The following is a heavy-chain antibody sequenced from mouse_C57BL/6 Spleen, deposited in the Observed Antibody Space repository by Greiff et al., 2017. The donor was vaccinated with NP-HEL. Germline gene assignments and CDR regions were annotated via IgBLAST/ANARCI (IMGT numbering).Heavy chain of an antibody. D-gene: IGHD2-4*01. CDR2: IYPGDGDT. CDR1: GYAFSSSW. CDR3: APYDYDEGFAY. J-gene: IGHJ3*01. Sequence: VQLQESGPELVKPGASVKISCKASGYAFSSSWMNWVKQRPGKGLEWIGRIYPGDGDTNYNGKFKGKATLTADKSSSTAYMQLSSLTSEDSAVYFCAPYDYDEGFAYWGQGTLVTVSA. V-gene: IGHV1-82*01.